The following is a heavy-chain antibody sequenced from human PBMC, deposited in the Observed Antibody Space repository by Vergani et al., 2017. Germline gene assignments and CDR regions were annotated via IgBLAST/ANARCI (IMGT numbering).Heavy chain of an antibody. CDR3: ASRYCSSTSCRSNRFDP. V-gene: IGHV1-69*13. D-gene: IGHD2-2*01. Sequence: QVQLVQSGAEVKKPGSSVKVSCKASGGTFSSYAISWVRQAPGQGLEWMGRIIPIFGTANYAQKFQGRVTITADDSTSTAYMELSSLRSEDTAVYYCASRYCSSTSCRSNRFDPWGQGTLVTVSS. CDR2: IIPIFGTA. CDR1: GGTFSSYA. J-gene: IGHJ5*02.